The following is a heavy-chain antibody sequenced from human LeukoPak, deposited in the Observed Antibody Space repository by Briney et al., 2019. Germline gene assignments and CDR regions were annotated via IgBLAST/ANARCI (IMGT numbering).Heavy chain of an antibody. CDR1: GFTFSNYG. J-gene: IGHJ6*04. CDR3: AKGGGDYGHYLNVRYYYGMDV. Sequence: GGSLRLSCVASGFTFSNYGMHWVRQAPGKGLEWVAVISYDGSNKYYADSVKGRFTISRDNSENTLYLQMNSLEPEDTAVYYCAKGGGDYGHYLNVRYYYGMDVWGKGTTVTVFS. V-gene: IGHV3-30*18. CDR2: ISYDGSNK. D-gene: IGHD4-17*01.